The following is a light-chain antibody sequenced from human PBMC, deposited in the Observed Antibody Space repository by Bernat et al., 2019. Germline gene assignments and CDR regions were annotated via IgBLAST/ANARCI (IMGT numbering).Light chain of an antibody. V-gene: IGLV2-14*02. CDR1: SSDVGSYNL. CDR2: DVR. CDR3: SSYTSSSTLV. Sequence: QSALTQPASVSGSPGQSITISCTGTSSDVGSYNLVSWYQQHPGRAPKLMIYDVRDRPSGISNRFSGSKSGNTASLTISGLLAEDEADYYCSSYTSSSTLVFGGGTRLTVL. J-gene: IGLJ3*02.